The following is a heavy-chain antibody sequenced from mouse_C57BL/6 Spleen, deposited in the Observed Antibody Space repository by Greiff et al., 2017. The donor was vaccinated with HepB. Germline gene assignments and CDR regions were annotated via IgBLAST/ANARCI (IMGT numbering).Heavy chain of an antibody. J-gene: IGHJ2*01. CDR3: ARGIYDYDKNDFDY. CDR1: GYTFTSYW. V-gene: IGHV1-50*01. Sequence: VQLQQPGAELVKPGASVKLSCKASGYTFTSYWMQWVKQRPGQGLEGIGEIDPSDSYTNYNQKFKGKATLTVDTSSSTAYMQLSSLTSEDSAVYYCARGIYDYDKNDFDYWGQGTTLTVSS. D-gene: IGHD2-4*01. CDR2: IDPSDSYT.